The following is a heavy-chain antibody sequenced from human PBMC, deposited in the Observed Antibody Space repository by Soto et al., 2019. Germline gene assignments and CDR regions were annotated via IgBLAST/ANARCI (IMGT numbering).Heavy chain of an antibody. Sequence: ASVKVSCKASGGTFSSYAISWVRQAPGQGLEWMGGIIPIFSTANYAQKFQGRVTITADESTSTAYMELSSLRSEDTAVYYCARCADGYNYWFDPWGQGTLVTVSS. CDR1: GGTFSSYA. J-gene: IGHJ5*02. D-gene: IGHD5-12*01. V-gene: IGHV1-69*13. CDR2: IIPIFSTA. CDR3: ARCADGYNYWFDP.